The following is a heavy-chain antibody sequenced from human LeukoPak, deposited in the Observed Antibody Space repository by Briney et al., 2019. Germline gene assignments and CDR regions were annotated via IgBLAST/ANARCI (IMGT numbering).Heavy chain of an antibody. D-gene: IGHD3-22*01. CDR2: ISGGST. CDR3: ARTTHYYDSSGYYRGAFDI. J-gene: IGHJ3*02. V-gene: IGHV3-38-3*01. CDR1: GFTVSSNE. Sequence: HPGGSLRLSCAASGFTVSSNEMSWVRQAPGKGLEWVSSISGGSTYYADSRKGRFTISRDNSKNTLYLQMGSLRAGDTAVYYCARTTHYYDSSGYYRGAFDIWGQGTMVTVSS.